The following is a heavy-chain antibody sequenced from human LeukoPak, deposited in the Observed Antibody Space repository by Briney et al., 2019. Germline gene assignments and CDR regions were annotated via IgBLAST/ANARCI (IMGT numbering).Heavy chain of an antibody. D-gene: IGHD3-3*01. CDR3: ARDRAWNYFDY. J-gene: IGHJ4*02. Sequence: GGSLRLSCAASGFTFSSYGMHWVRQAPGEGLEWVTVISYDGSNKYYADSVKGRFTISRDNSKNTLYLQMNSLRAEDTAVYYCARDRAWNYFDYWGQGTLVTVSS. CDR1: GFTFSSYG. CDR2: ISYDGSNK. V-gene: IGHV3-30*03.